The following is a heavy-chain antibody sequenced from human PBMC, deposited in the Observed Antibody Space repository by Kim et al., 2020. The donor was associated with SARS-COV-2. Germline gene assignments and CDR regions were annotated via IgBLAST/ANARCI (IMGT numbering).Heavy chain of an antibody. J-gene: IGHJ6*02. CDR2: ISGSGSRI. D-gene: IGHD6-19*01. V-gene: IGHV3-23*01. Sequence: GGSLRLSCGASGFSVSGYVMNWVRQSPGKGLEWVSGISGSGSRIYYADAVKGRFTISRDNSKNTLYLQMNSLRAEDTATYFCARLKEVAGIVRSVARGFDVWGQGTTVTVSS. CDR1: GFSVSGYV. CDR3: ARLKEVAGIVRSVARGFDV.